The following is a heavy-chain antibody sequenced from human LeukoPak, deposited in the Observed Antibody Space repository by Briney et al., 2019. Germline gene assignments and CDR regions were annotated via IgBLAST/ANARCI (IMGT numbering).Heavy chain of an antibody. D-gene: IGHD3-16*01. CDR3: ARWGDNKILDY. CDR2: IWYDASEK. Sequence: PGRSLRLSCVASGFTFSSHGMHWVRQAPGKGLEWVAVIWYDASEKYYADSVKGQFTISRDNSKNTLYLQMNSLRAEDTAVYYCARWGDNKILDYWGQGTLVTVSS. CDR1: GFTFSSHG. J-gene: IGHJ4*02. V-gene: IGHV3-33*01.